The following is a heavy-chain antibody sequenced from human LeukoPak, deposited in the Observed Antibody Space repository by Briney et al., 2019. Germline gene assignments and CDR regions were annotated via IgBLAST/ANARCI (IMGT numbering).Heavy chain of an antibody. Sequence: SETLSLTCTVSGYSISSGYYWGWIRQPPGKGLEWIGSIYHSGSTYYNPSLKSRVTMSVDTSTNKFSLWLRSVTAADTAVYYCARDRYFRNNDYWGQGTLVTVSS. CDR2: IYHSGST. CDR3: ARDRYFRNNDY. D-gene: IGHD1-14*01. CDR1: GYSISSGYY. J-gene: IGHJ4*02. V-gene: IGHV4-38-2*02.